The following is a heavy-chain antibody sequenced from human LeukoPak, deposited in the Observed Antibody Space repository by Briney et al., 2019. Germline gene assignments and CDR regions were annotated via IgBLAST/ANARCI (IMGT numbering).Heavy chain of an antibody. CDR1: GGTFSSYA. CDR2: IIPIFGTA. V-gene: IGHV1-69*13. CDR3: ARASPPIYYDSSGYPLYYFDY. J-gene: IGHJ4*02. D-gene: IGHD3-22*01. Sequence: SVKVSCKASGGTFSSYAISWVRQAPGQGLEWMGGIIPIFGTANYAQKFQGRVTITADESTSTAYMELGSLRSEDTAVYYCARASPPIYYDSSGYPLYYFDYWGQGTLVTVSS.